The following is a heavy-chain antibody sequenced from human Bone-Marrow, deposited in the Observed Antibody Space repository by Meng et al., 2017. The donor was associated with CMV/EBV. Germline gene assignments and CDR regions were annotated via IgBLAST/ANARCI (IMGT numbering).Heavy chain of an antibody. CDR1: GFTFSDYY. V-gene: IGHV3-11*01. CDR2: ISSSGSTI. CDR3: ARDHYYDSSGYRPDI. J-gene: IGHJ3*02. D-gene: IGHD3-22*01. Sequence: GESLKISCAASGFTFSDYYMSWIRQAPGKGLEWVSYISSSGSTIYYADSVKGRFTISRDNAKNSLYLQMNSLRAEDTAVYYCARDHYYDSSGYRPDIWGQGTMVTVSS.